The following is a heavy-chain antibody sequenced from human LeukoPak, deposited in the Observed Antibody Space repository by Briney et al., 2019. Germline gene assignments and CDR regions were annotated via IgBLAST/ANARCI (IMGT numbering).Heavy chain of an antibody. J-gene: IGHJ3*01. CDR1: GGSLSGHY. CDR3: ARLLDNDISGDPDTFDV. CDR2: VSYTGRT. D-gene: IGHD3-22*01. V-gene: IGHV4-59*11. Sequence: SETLSLTCTVSGGSLSGHYWSWIRQPPGKRLGWIGYVSYTGRTKYNPSLQSRVTISIETSKSQFSLKLTSVTSADTAVYSCARLLDNDISGDPDTFDVWGQGTTVIVSS.